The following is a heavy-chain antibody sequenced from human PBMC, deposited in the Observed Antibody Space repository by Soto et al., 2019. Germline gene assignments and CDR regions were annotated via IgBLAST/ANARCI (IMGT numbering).Heavy chain of an antibody. D-gene: IGHD3-16*01. Sequence: PSETLSLTCTVSGGSISSTTYYWAWIRQPPGKGLEWIGTISYSGSTYYNPSLKSRVTISVDTSENQFSLKLNSVTAADTAVYYCARSPKRAWTYGYIFDPGGQGTQVTVSS. V-gene: IGHV4-39*01. J-gene: IGHJ5*02. CDR3: ARSPKRAWTYGYIFDP. CDR1: GGSISSTTYY. CDR2: ISYSGST.